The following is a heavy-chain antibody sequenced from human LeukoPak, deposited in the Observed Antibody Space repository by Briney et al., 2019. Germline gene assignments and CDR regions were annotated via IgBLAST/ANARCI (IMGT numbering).Heavy chain of an antibody. V-gene: IGHV1-69*04. D-gene: IGHD3-22*01. CDR3: ARDLGDSSGYYYVGLGY. Sequence: SVKVSCKASGGTFSSYAISWVRQAPGQGLEWMGRVIPILGIANYAQKFQGRVTITADKSTSTAYMELSSLRSEDTAVYYCARDLGDSSGYYYVGLGYWGQGTLVTVSS. CDR2: VIPILGIA. CDR1: GGTFSSYA. J-gene: IGHJ4*02.